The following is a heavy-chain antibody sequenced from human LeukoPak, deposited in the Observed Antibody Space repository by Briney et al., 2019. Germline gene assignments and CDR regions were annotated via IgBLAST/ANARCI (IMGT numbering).Heavy chain of an antibody. CDR2: IWYDGSNK. Sequence: GGSLRLSCAASGFTFSSYGMHWVRQAPGKGLEWVAVIWYDGSNKYYADSVKGRFPISRDNSKNTLYLQMNSLRAEDTAVYYCARDHPAEYCSSTSCYPDYWGQGTLVTVSS. CDR1: GFTFSSYG. V-gene: IGHV3-33*01. J-gene: IGHJ4*02. D-gene: IGHD2-2*01. CDR3: ARDHPAEYCSSTSCYPDY.